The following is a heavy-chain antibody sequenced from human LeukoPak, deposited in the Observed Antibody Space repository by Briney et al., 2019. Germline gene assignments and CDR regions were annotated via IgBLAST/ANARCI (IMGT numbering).Heavy chain of an antibody. D-gene: IGHD1-1*01. J-gene: IGHJ4*02. CDR1: GFTFSDYY. CDR2: ISSSGGTI. CDR3: ARSTAGFDY. V-gene: IGHV3-11*04. Sequence: GGSLRLSCAASGFTFSDYYMNWIRQAPGKGLEWVSYISSSGGTIYYADSVKGRFTISRDNAKNSLSLQMSSLRAEDTAVYYCARSTAGFDYWGQGTLVTVSS.